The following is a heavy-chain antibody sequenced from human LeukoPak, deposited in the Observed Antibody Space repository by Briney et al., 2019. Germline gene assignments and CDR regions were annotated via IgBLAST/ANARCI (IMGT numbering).Heavy chain of an antibody. Sequence: SVKVSCKASGYTFTSYDINWVRQAPGQGLEWMGRIIPILGIANYAQKFQGRVTITADKSTSTAYMELSSLRSEDTAVYYCARGLIFGVVIFYGMDVWGQGTTVTVSS. CDR3: ARGLIFGVVIFYGMDV. CDR2: IIPILGIA. D-gene: IGHD3-3*01. CDR1: GYTFTSYD. J-gene: IGHJ6*02. V-gene: IGHV1-69*04.